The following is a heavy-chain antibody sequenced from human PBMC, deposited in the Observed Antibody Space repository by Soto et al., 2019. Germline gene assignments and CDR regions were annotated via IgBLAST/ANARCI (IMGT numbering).Heavy chain of an antibody. J-gene: IGHJ6*02. CDR3: ARHARSGVVLVPAAMPVTRSYYYYGMDV. CDR2: IYPGDSDT. D-gene: IGHD2-2*01. CDR1: GYKVSTWHNFTSYW. Sequence: GESLKISCMGSGYKVSTWHNFTSYWIAWVRQMPGEGLEWMGIIYPGDSDTRYSPSFQGQVTISADKSINSVYLQWSSLKASDTATYYCARHARSGVVLVPAAMPVTRSYYYYGMDVWGQGTTVTVS. V-gene: IGHV5-51*01.